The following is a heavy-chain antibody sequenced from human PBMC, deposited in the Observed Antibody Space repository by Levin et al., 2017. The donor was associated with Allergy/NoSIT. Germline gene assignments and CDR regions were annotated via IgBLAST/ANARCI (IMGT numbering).Heavy chain of an antibody. CDR3: VSSSSSFHYYMDV. CDR2: IWYDGSNK. CDR1: GFTFSSYG. J-gene: IGHJ6*03. V-gene: IGHV3-33*01. Sequence: GGSLRLSCAASGFTFSSYGMHWVRQAPGKGLEWVAIIWYDGSNKLYADSVKGRFTISRDNSKNTLYLQMNSLRAEDTAVYYCVSSSSSFHYYMDVWGKGTTVTVSS. D-gene: IGHD6-13*01.